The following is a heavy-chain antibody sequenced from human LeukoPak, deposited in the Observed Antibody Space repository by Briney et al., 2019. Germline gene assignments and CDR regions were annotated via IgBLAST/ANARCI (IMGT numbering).Heavy chain of an antibody. Sequence: PGGSLRLSCAASGFPFRSNWMHWVRQAPGRGLVWVSGINGDGINTNYAGSVKGRFTISRDNAKNTLYLQMNSLRGEDTAVYYCARTDYYDRWGQGTLVTVSS. CDR2: INGDGINT. CDR1: GFPFRSNW. CDR3: ARTDYYDR. J-gene: IGHJ4*02. V-gene: IGHV3-74*01. D-gene: IGHD3-22*01.